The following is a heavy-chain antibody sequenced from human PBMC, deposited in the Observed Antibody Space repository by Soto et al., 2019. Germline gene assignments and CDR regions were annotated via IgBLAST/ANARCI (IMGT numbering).Heavy chain of an antibody. CDR1: GYSFTSYW. D-gene: IGHD1-26*01. CDR3: ARGSSGTYPSFDI. V-gene: IGHV5-51*01. Sequence: PGESLKISCKGSGYSFTSYWIGWARQMSGRGLEWMGIIYPGDSDTRYSPSFQGQVTISADKSISTAYLQWSSLKASDTAMYYCARGSSGTYPSFDIWGQGTLVTVS. J-gene: IGHJ3*02. CDR2: IYPGDSDT.